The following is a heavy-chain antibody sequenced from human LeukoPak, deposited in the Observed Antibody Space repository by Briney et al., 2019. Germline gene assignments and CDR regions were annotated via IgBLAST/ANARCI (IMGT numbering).Heavy chain of an antibody. CDR2: IKSDGST. J-gene: IGHJ1*01. CDR1: GFTFSSYW. CDR3: ARAPSEIGGYYPEYFRH. V-gene: IGHV3-74*03. Sequence: GGSLRLSCAASGFTFSSYWMHWVRQAPGKGLVWVSRIKSDGSTKYADSVKGRFTISRDNAKNTVSLQMNSLRAEDTGVYYCARAPSEIGGYYPEYFRHWGQGTLVSVSS. D-gene: IGHD3-22*01.